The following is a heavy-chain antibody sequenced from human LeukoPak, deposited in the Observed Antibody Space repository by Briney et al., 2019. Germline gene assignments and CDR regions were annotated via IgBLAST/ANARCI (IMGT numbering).Heavy chain of an antibody. V-gene: IGHV1-18*01. CDR2: ISAYNGDT. Sequence: ASVKVSCKASGFTFNRYGNSWVRQAPGQGLEWMGWISAYNGDTNYAQKFQGRVTMTTDTSTSTAYMEVRSLISDDTAVYYCARDPSNTSGRYAYFDYWGQGTLVTVSS. D-gene: IGHD6-19*01. CDR3: ARDPSNTSGRYAYFDY. CDR1: GFTFNRYG. J-gene: IGHJ4*02.